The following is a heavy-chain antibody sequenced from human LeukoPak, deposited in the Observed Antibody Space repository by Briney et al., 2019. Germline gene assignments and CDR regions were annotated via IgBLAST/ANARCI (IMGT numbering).Heavy chain of an antibody. Sequence: GGSLRLSCAASGFTFSDYRMNWVRQAPGKGLEWVSYISSSSSTTHYADSVRGRFTISRDNAKNSLYLHMNSLRDEDTAVYYCARDGVATTVGLDVWGQGTTVTV. CDR2: ISSSSSTT. CDR3: ARDGVATTVGLDV. V-gene: IGHV3-48*02. D-gene: IGHD4-11*01. J-gene: IGHJ6*02. CDR1: GFTFSDYR.